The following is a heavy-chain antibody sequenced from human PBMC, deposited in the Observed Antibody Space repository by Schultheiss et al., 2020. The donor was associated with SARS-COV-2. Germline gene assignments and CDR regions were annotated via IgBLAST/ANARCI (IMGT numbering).Heavy chain of an antibody. D-gene: IGHD3-10*01. CDR2: IYTSGST. V-gene: IGHV4-4*07. Sequence: SETLSLTCTVSGGSISSYYWSWIRQPAGKGLEWIGRIYTSGSTNYNPSLKSRVTMSVDTSKNQFSLKLSSVTAEDTALYYCARDNTYYGPMDVWGQGTTVTVSS. CDR3: ARDNTYYGPMDV. CDR1: GGSISSYY. J-gene: IGHJ6*02.